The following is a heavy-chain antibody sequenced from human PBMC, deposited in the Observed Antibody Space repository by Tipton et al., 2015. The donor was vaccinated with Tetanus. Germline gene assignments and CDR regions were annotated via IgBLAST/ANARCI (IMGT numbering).Heavy chain of an antibody. V-gene: IGHV3-48*03. CDR3: ARESVLSTTEAFDL. CDR1: GFNFSSYV. Sequence: SLRLSCEASGFNFSSYVMNWVRQAPGQGLEWISKISRSGDKTYYAESVEGRFIISRDDARSSLYLRMDSLRDDDTALYYCARESVLSTTEAFDLWGQGTKVTISS. D-gene: IGHD1-1*01. J-gene: IGHJ3*01. CDR2: ISRSGDKT.